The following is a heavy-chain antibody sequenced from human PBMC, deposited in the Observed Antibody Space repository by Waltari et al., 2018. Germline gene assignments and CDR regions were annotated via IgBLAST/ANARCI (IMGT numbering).Heavy chain of an antibody. Sequence: EVQLLESGGGFVQPGGSLRLSCAASGFTFSTYVMNWVRQAPGKGLEWVSSISDAGGIINYADSVKGRFTISRDNSKNTLYLQMNSLRVDDTAVYYCARGSGVDSWGQGTLVTISS. J-gene: IGHJ4*02. CDR3: ARGSGVDS. V-gene: IGHV3-23*01. D-gene: IGHD7-27*01. CDR2: ISDAGGII. CDR1: GFTFSTYV.